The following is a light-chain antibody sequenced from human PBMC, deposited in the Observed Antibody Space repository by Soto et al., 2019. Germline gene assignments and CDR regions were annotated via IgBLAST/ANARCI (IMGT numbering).Light chain of an antibody. CDR1: QGISTW. CDR2: KAS. V-gene: IGKV1-5*03. Sequence: DIQMTQSPSTLSASVGDRVTITCRASQGISTWLAWYQQKPGKAPSLLIFKASELESGVPSRFSGSGSGTEFTLTISSLQPDDFATYYCQQYNTYGYVWTFGQGTKV. CDR3: QQYNTYGYVWT. J-gene: IGKJ1*01.